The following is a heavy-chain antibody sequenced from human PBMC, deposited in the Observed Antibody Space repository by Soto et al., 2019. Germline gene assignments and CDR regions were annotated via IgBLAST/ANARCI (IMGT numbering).Heavy chain of an antibody. CDR2: MNPNSGNQ. CDR1: GYTFTSYD. J-gene: IGHJ4*02. V-gene: IGHV1-8*01. Sequence: QVQLVQSGAEVKKPGASVKVSCKASGYTFTSYDINWLRQASGQGLEWMGWMNPNSGNQGSAQKFQGRVTMTRSTSINTAYMELSSLRSEDTAVYYCARGQEYHDSSGYNDYWGQGTLVTVSS. CDR3: ARGQEYHDSSGYNDY. D-gene: IGHD3-22*01.